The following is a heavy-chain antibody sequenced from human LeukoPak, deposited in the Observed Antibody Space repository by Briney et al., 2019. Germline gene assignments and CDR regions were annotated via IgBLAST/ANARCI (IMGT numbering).Heavy chain of an antibody. CDR3: AMEGYGSGSYYREKKGY. Sequence: PSETLSLTCTVSGGSISSYYWSWIRQPPGKGLEWIGYIYYSGSTNYNPSLKSRVTISVDTSKNQFSLKLSSVTAADTAVYYCAMEGYGSGSYYREKKGYWGQGTLVTVSS. CDR1: GGSISSYY. D-gene: IGHD3-10*01. CDR2: IYYSGST. J-gene: IGHJ4*02. V-gene: IGHV4-59*01.